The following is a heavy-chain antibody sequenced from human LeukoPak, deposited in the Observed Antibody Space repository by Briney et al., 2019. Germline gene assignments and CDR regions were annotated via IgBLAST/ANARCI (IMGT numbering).Heavy chain of an antibody. Sequence: GASVKVSCKASGGTFSSYAISWVRQAPGQGLEWMGGIIPIFGTANYAQKFQGRVTITTDESTSTAYMELSSLRSEDTAVYYCASGKVVVPAAIIGNFDYWGQGTLVTVSS. V-gene: IGHV1-69*05. D-gene: IGHD2-2*02. J-gene: IGHJ4*02. CDR1: GGTFSSYA. CDR2: IIPIFGTA. CDR3: ASGKVVVPAAIIGNFDY.